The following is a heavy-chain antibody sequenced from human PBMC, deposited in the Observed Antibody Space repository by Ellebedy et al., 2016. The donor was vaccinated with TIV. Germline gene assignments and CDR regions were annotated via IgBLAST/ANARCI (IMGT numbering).Heavy chain of an antibody. J-gene: IGHJ4*02. D-gene: IGHD6-6*01. CDR3: ASEYSSSSHWGY. CDR2: IQQDGREI. Sequence: GESLKISCAASGFTFRTYWMSWVRQAPGKGLEWVANIQQDGREINYVDSVKGRFTISRDNAKNSLYLQMNSLRVEDTAMYYCASEYSSSSHWGYWGQGTLVTVSS. V-gene: IGHV3-7*03. CDR1: GFTFRTYW.